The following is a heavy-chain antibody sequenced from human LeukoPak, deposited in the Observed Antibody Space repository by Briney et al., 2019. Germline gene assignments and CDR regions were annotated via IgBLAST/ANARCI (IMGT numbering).Heavy chain of an antibody. CDR2: ISGDGRKT. Sequence: PGVSLRLFCGGCGFTCRDYGVACVGQSPGKRGEWVSTISGDGRKTQYADSVGGRSATSRDNSENTSYLEINKPTTGHTAVYFCTKDAPPHGAPTTMFDSWGQAIQVTVPS. V-gene: IGHV3-23*01. J-gene: IGHJ4*02. CDR1: GFTCRDYG. CDR3: TKDAPPHGAPTTMFDS. D-gene: IGHD4/OR15-4a*01.